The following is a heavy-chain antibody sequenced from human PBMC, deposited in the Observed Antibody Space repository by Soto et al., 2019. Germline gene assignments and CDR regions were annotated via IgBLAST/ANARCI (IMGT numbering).Heavy chain of an antibody. CDR2: ISRDGSNS. J-gene: IGHJ4*02. V-gene: IGHV3-30*03. Sequence: QIQLVESGGGVVQPGGSLRLSCSASGFSFGSFGMHWVRQAPGEGLEWVAFISRDGSNSFYGDSVKGRFTLSRDNSRNTVYLQMSNTRDEDTALYYCARGNPSFDFDSWGQGTLVIVSS. CDR3: ARGNPSFDFDS. CDR1: GFSFGSFG.